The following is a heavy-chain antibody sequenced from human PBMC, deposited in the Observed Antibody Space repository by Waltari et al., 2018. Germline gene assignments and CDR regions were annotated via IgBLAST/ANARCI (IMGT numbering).Heavy chain of an antibody. J-gene: IGHJ4*02. V-gene: IGHV4-38-2*02. Sequence: QVQLQESGPGLVKPSETLSLTCTVSGYSISSGYYWGWIRQPPGKGLEWIGSIYHSGSTYYNPSLKSRVTISVDTSKNQFSLKLSSVTAADTAVYYCARAYYYDSSGYLFFDYWGQGTLVTVSS. D-gene: IGHD3-22*01. CDR3: ARAYYYDSSGYLFFDY. CDR1: GYSISSGYY. CDR2: IYHSGST.